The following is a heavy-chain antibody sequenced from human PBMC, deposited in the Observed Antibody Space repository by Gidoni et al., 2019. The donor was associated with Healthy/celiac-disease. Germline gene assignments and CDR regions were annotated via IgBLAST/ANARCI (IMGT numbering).Heavy chain of an antibody. V-gene: IGHV3-64*01. D-gene: IGHD4-17*01. J-gene: IGHJ4*02. Sequence: EVQLVESGGGLVQPGGSLRLSCAASGFTFSSYAMHWVRQAPGKGLEYVSAISSNGGSTYYANSVKGRFTISRDNSKNTLYLQMGSLRAEDMAVYYCARAETTVTTWVVYWGQGTLVTVSS. CDR3: ARAETTVTTWVVY. CDR2: ISSNGGST. CDR1: GFTFSSYA.